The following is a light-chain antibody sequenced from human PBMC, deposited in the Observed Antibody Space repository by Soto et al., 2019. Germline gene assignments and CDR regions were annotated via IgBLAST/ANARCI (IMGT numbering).Light chain of an antibody. CDR3: QQSYSTPALT. Sequence: DIQMTQSPASLSASVGDRVTITCRASQTIGNYLIWYQQKPGKAPTVVIYRASTLQSGVPSRFSGSGSGTDFTLTISSLQPEDFATYYCQQSYSTPALTFXQGTKADIK. CDR2: RAS. V-gene: IGKV1-39*01. J-gene: IGKJ1*01. CDR1: QTIGNY.